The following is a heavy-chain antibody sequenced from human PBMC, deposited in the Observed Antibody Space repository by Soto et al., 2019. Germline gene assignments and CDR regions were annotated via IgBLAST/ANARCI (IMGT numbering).Heavy chain of an antibody. CDR3: ARLMYYYDSSGYYQAHYYYGMDV. Sequence: QVQLVQCGAEVKKPGASVKVSCKASGYTFTSYDINWVRQATGQGLEWMGWMNPNSGNTGYAQKFQGRVTMTRNTSISTAYMELSSLRSEDTAVYYCARLMYYYDSSGYYQAHYYYGMDVWGQGTTVTVSS. CDR2: MNPNSGNT. D-gene: IGHD3-22*01. V-gene: IGHV1-8*01. J-gene: IGHJ6*02. CDR1: GYTFTSYD.